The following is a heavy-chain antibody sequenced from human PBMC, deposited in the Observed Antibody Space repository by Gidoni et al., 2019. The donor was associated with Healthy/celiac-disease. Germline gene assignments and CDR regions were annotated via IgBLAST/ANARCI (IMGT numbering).Heavy chain of an antibody. CDR2: FDPEDGET. D-gene: IGHD2-15*01. Sequence: QVQLVQSGAEVKKPGASVKVSCKVSGYTLTELSMHWVRQAPGKGLEWMGGFDPEDGETIYAQKFQGRVTMTEDTSTDTAYMELSSLRSEDTAVYYCATTDIVVVVAAQGIADYYYYGMDVWGQGTTVTVSS. CDR3: ATTDIVVVVAAQGIADYYYYGMDV. J-gene: IGHJ6*02. CDR1: GYTLTELS. V-gene: IGHV1-24*01.